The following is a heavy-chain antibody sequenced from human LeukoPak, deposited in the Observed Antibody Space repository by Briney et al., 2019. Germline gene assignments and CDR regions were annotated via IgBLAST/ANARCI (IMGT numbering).Heavy chain of an antibody. V-gene: IGHV3-23*01. CDR1: GFTVSSNY. Sequence: GGSLRLSCAASGFTVSSNYMSWVRQAPGKGLEWVAAVRDGGDITYHADSVKGRFTISRDNSKNTLYLQMNSLRAEDTAVYYCAKGFLGYSISRYYYYMDVWGKGTTVTVSS. CDR3: AKGFLGYSISRYYYYMDV. D-gene: IGHD4-11*01. CDR2: VRDGGDIT. J-gene: IGHJ6*03.